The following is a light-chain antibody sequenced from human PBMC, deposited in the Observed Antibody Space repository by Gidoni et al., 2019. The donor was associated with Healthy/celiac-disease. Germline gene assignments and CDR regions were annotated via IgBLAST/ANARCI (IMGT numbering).Light chain of an antibody. J-gene: IGKJ1*01. V-gene: IGKV1-5*03. Sequence: DIQMTPYPSTLSASVGDRVTITCRASQSIISWLTWYQQKPGKAPKLLIYKASSLESGVPSRFRGSGSGTEFTLTISSLQPDDFATYYCQQYNSNSWTFGQGTKVEIK. CDR3: QQYNSNSWT. CDR2: KAS. CDR1: QSIISW.